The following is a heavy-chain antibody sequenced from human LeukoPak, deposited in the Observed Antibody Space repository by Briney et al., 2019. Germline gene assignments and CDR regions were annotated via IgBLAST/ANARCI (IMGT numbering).Heavy chain of an antibody. Sequence: SETLSLTCAVYGGSFSGYYWSWIRQPPGKGLEWIGEINHSGSTNYNPSLESRVTISVDTSKNQFSLKLSSVTAADTAVYYCARARLRFLDRYYFDYWGQGTLVTVSS. J-gene: IGHJ4*02. CDR1: GGSFSGYY. CDR2: INHSGST. D-gene: IGHD3-3*01. CDR3: ARARLRFLDRYYFDY. V-gene: IGHV4-34*01.